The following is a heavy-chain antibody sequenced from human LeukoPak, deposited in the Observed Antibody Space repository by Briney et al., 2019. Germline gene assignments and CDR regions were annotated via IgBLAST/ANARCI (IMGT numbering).Heavy chain of an antibody. CDR1: GGSISSYY. J-gene: IGHJ4*02. CDR2: IYTSGST. CDR3: ARGNIAVADTFDY. Sequence: SETLSLTCTVSGGSISSYYWMWIRQPAGKGLEWIGRIYTSGSTNYNTSLKSRVTMSVDTSKNQFSLKLSSVTAADTAVYYCARGNIAVADTFDYWGQGTLVTVSS. V-gene: IGHV4-4*07. D-gene: IGHD6-19*01.